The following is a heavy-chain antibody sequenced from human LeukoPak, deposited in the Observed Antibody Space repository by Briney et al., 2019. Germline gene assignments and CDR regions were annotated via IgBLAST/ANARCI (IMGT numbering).Heavy chain of an antibody. J-gene: IGHJ4*02. V-gene: IGHV4-34*01. Sequence: SETLSLTCAVYGGSFSGYYWSWIRQPPGKGLEWIGEINHSGSTNYNPSLKSRVTISVDTSKNQFSLKLSSVTAADTAVYYCARGEVGATGYFDYRGQGTLVTVSS. CDR2: INHSGST. CDR1: GGSFSGYY. CDR3: ARGEVGATGYFDY. D-gene: IGHD1-26*01.